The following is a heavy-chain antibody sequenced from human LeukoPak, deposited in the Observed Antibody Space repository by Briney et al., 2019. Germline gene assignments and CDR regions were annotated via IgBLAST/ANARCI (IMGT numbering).Heavy chain of an antibody. CDR2: ISSSSRTI. V-gene: IGHV3-48*02. D-gene: IGHD3-10*01. CDR1: GFTFSSYG. Sequence: GGSLRLSCAASGFTFSSYGMNWVRQAPGKGLEWVSYISSSSRTIYYADSVRGRFTISRDNAKNSLYLQMSSLRDEDTAVYYCARALREGGSGTFLGGGPLDPWGQGTLVTVSS. CDR3: ARALREGGSGTFLGGGPLDP. J-gene: IGHJ5*02.